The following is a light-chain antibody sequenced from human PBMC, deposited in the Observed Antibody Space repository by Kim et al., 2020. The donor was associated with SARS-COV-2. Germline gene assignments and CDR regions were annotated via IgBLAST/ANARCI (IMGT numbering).Light chain of an antibody. CDR2: GAS. Sequence: ETVLTQYPGTLSLSPGERATLSCRASQSVLSNHFGWYQQKPGQAPRLLIYGASNRATGIPDRFSGSGSGTDFTLTIIRLEPEDFAVYSCHQYNTTPRTFGQGTKVDIK. J-gene: IGKJ1*01. V-gene: IGKV3-20*01. CDR3: HQYNTTPRT. CDR1: QSVLSNH.